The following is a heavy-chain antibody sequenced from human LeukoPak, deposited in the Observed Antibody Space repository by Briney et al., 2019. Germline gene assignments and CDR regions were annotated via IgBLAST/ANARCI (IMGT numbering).Heavy chain of an antibody. CDR1: GFTFSSYW. CDR2: ISGSGGST. J-gene: IGHJ4*02. CDR3: AKLGSWYSGSWGYFDY. D-gene: IGHD1-26*01. Sequence: PGGSLRLSCVASGFTFSSYWMTWVRQAPGKGLEWVSAISGSGGSTYYADSVKGRFTISRDNSKNTLYLQMNSLRAEDTAVYYCAKLGSWYSGSWGYFDYWGQGTLVTVSS. V-gene: IGHV3-23*01.